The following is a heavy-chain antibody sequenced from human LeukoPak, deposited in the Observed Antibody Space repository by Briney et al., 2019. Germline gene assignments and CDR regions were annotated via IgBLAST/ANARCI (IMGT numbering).Heavy chain of an antibody. CDR1: GGSISSSSYY. CDR2: IYYSGST. V-gene: IGHV4-61*01. CDR3: ARDRGNCSGGSCYPDS. D-gene: IGHD2-15*01. J-gene: IGHJ4*02. Sequence: SETLSLTCTVSGGSISSSSYYWGWIRQPPGKGLEWIGYIYYSGSTNYNPSLKSRVTMSVDTSKNQFSLKLSSVTAADTAVYYCARDRGNCSGGSCYPDSWGQGTLVTVSS.